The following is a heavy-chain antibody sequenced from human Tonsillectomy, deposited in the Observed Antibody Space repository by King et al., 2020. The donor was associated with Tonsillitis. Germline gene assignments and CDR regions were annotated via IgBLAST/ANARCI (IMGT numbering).Heavy chain of an antibody. Sequence: VQLQESGPGLVKPSQTLSLSCTVSGGSISSGGYYWTWIRRHPGKGLEWIGNMYYSGSTYYNPSLKSRVTISVDTSKNQFSLKLSSVTAADTAVYYCARGPIYYYGMDVWGQGTTVTVSS. J-gene: IGHJ6*02. CDR3: ARGPIYYYGMDV. V-gene: IGHV4-31*03. CDR2: MYYSGST. CDR1: GGSISSGGYY. D-gene: IGHD2-21*01.